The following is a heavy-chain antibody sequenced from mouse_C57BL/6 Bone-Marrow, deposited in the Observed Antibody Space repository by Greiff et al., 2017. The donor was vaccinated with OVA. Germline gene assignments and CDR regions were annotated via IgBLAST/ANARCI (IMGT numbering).Heavy chain of an antibody. D-gene: IGHD2-4*01. CDR3: ARGRLQFAY. J-gene: IGHJ3*01. Sequence: VQLQQSGAELARPGASVKLSCKASGSTFTSYGISWVKQRTGQGLAWIGEIYPRSGNTYYHAKFKGQATLTADNSSSTAYMELSSRTSEDSAVYFCARGRLQFAYWGQGTLVTVSA. V-gene: IGHV1-81*01. CDR1: GSTFTSYG. CDR2: IYPRSGNT.